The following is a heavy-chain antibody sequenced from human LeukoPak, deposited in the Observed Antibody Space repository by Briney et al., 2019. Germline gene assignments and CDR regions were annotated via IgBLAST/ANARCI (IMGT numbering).Heavy chain of an antibody. CDR1: GFXFSTYS. D-gene: IGHD4-23*01. V-gene: IGHV3-48*01. J-gene: IGHJ4*02. CDR2: LTGSSTTI. CDR3: AKLVTHFDY. Sequence: GGSLRLSCAASGFXFSTYSMDWVRQAPGKGLEWVSYLTGSSTTIEYADSVKGRFTISRDNSKNTLYMQMNSLRAEDTAVYYCAKLVTHFDYWGQGTLVTVSS.